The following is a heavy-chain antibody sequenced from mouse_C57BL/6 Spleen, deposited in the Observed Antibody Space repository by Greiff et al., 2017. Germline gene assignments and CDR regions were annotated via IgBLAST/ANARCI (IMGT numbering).Heavy chain of an antibody. CDR3: ARDDSSGYPFGY. CDR1: GYSITSGYY. Sequence: EVQLQQSGPGLVKPSQSLSLTCSVTGYSITSGYYWNWIRQFPGNKLEWMGYISYDGSNNYNPSLKNRISITRDTSKNQFFLKLNSVTTEDAATYYCARDDSSGYPFGYWGQGTTLTVSS. J-gene: IGHJ2*01. CDR2: ISYDGSN. V-gene: IGHV3-6*01. D-gene: IGHD3-2*02.